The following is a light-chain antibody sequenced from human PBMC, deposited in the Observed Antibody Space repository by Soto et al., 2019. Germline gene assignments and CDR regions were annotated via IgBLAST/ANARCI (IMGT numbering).Light chain of an antibody. Sequence: QSALTQPASVSGSPGQSITISCTGTSSDIGGYNLVSWYQHHPGKAPKLLIYEATKRPSGVSDRFSGSRSGNTASLTISPLQSEDEADYSCYSFASSATFVFGGGTKLTVL. J-gene: IGLJ2*01. CDR3: YSFASSATFV. CDR2: EAT. V-gene: IGLV2-23*02. CDR1: SSDIGGYNL.